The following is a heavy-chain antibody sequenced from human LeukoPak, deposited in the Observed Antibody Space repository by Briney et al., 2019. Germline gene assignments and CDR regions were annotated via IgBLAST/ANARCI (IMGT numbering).Heavy chain of an antibody. V-gene: IGHV3-7*01. CDR3: ARASCVASGFDP. D-gene: IGHD6-13*01. J-gene: IGHJ5*02. CDR1: GFTFSSYW. CDR2: IKEDGSEK. Sequence: GGSLRLSCAASGFTFSSYWMSWVRQAPGKGLEWVANIKEDGSEKYYVDSVKGRFTIFRDNTKKSLFLQMNSLRAEDTAVYYCARASCVASGFDPWGQGILVSVCS.